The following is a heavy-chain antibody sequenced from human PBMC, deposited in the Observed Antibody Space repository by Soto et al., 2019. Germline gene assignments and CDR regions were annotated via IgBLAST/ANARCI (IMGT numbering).Heavy chain of an antibody. D-gene: IGHD3-22*01. V-gene: IGHV3-30*18. J-gene: IGHJ5*02. Sequence: QVQLVESGGGVVQPGRSLRLSCAASGFTFSSYGMHWVRQAPGKGLEWVAVISYDGSNKYYADSVKGRFTISRDNSKNTLYLQMNSLRAEDTAVYYCAKERYDSIENWFDPWGQGTLVTVSS. CDR3: AKERYDSIENWFDP. CDR2: ISYDGSNK. CDR1: GFTFSSYG.